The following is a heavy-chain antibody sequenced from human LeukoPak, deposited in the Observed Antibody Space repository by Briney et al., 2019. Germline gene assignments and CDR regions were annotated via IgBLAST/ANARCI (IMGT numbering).Heavy chain of an antibody. D-gene: IGHD1-26*01. CDR1: GFTFSSYG. CDR3: ARVEGRVGALWEPYFDY. V-gene: IGHV3-33*01. J-gene: IGHJ4*02. Sequence: GRSLRLSCAAPGFTFSSYGMHWVRQAPGKGLEWVAVIWYDGSNKYYADSVKGRFTISRDNSKNTLYLQMNSLRAEDTAVYYCARVEGRVGALWEPYFDYWGQGTLVTVSS. CDR2: IWYDGSNK.